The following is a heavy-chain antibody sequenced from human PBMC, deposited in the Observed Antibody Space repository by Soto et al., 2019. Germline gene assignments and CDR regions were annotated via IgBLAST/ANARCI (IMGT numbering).Heavy chain of an antibody. CDR2: SNPNGGAK. J-gene: IGHJ6*03. CDR1: GESSNAYY. D-gene: IGHD5-12*01. Sequence: VQLAQSGAEVKKPGASVKVSCKTSGESSNAYYIHWVRQAPGQGLEWMGWSNPNGGAKKYAKKFKGRVTVTRDKSIRTVYMELSSLRSDDPAVYYCARESGGATAQLDYYYFYMDVWGKGTTVTVSS. CDR3: ARESGGATAQLDYYYFYMDV. V-gene: IGHV1-2*02.